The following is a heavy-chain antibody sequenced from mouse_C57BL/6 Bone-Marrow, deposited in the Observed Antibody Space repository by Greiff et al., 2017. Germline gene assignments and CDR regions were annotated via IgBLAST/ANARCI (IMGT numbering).Heavy chain of an antibody. Sequence: EVKLVESGGGLVKPGGSLKLSCAASGFTFSSYTMTWVRQTPGKRLQWVAAISGGGGNTYYPDSVKGRFTISRENDKNILSLQMSSLMSEDTALYYCSRQVTTVLATKYFDVWGTGTTVTVSS. CDR2: ISGGGGNT. J-gene: IGHJ1*03. V-gene: IGHV5-9*01. CDR3: SRQVTTVLATKYFDV. CDR1: GFTFSSYT. D-gene: IGHD1-1*01.